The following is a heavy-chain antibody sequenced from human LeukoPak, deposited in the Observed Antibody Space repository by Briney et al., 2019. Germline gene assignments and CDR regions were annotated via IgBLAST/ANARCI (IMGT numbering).Heavy chain of an antibody. CDR3: ASFRARFAGSSEYYFDY. V-gene: IGHV1-18*01. CDR1: GYTFTSYG. Sequence: GASVKVSCKASGYTFTSYGISWVRQAPGQGLEWMGWISAYNGNTNYAQKLQGRVTITADESTSTAYMELSSLRSEDTAVYYCASFRARFAGSSEYYFDYWGQGTLVTVSS. CDR2: ISAYNGNT. D-gene: IGHD3-10*01. J-gene: IGHJ4*02.